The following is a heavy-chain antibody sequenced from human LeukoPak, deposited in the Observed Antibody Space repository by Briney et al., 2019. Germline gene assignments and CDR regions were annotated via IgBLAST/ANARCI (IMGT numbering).Heavy chain of an antibody. D-gene: IGHD3-9*01. CDR2: IYTSGST. V-gene: IGHV4-4*07. Sequence: SETLSLTCTVSGGSISSYYWSWIRQPAGKGLEWIGRIYTSGSTNYNPSLKSRVTMSVDTSKNQFSLKLSSVTAADTAVYYCAREREHYDILTGYYRGFDYWGQGTLVTVSS. CDR3: AREREHYDILTGYYRGFDY. J-gene: IGHJ4*02. CDR1: GGSISSYY.